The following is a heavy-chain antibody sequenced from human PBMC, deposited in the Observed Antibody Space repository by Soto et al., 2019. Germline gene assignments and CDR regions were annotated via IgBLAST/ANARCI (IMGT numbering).Heavy chain of an antibody. Sequence: QVQLVQSGAEVKKPESSVKVSCKAPGGTFSTYAISWVRQAPGQGLEWMGGIIPMFGTANYAQRFQDRVTITADEXXXXXXXXXXXXXXXXXAXXXXXXGXXLWLRRINNGYSGWGQGTLVTVSS. CDR1: GGTFSTYA. J-gene: IGHJ4*02. CDR2: IIPMFGTA. V-gene: IGHV1-69*12. CDR3: XXGXXLWLRRINNGYSG. D-gene: IGHD5-12*01.